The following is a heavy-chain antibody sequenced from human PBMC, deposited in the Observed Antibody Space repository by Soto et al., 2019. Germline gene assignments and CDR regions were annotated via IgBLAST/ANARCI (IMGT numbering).Heavy chain of an antibody. V-gene: IGHV1-18*01. Sequence: QIQLMQSGGDVKTPGASLKVSCTTSRYTFTSHGIAWVRQAPGQGLEWMGWISTFNVKTDYAQKLQGMVTVTAVTITSTVHMELRSLRSDDTGVYYCARLLTEGATFRQDAFDLWGPGTKVTVSS. CDR2: ISTFNVKT. CDR3: ARLLTEGATFRQDAFDL. D-gene: IGHD3-9*01. J-gene: IGHJ3*01. CDR1: RYTFTSHG.